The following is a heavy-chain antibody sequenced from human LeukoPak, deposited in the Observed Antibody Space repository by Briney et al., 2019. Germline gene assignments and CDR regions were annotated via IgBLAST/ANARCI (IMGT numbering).Heavy chain of an antibody. CDR2: FDPEDGET. CDR1: GYTLTELS. CDR3: ATSASGYSGYDYNY. Sequence: ASVKVSCKVSGYTLTELSMHWVRQAPGKGLEWRGGFDPEDGETIYAQKFQGRVTMTEDTSTDTAYMELSSLRSEDTAVYYCATSASGYSGYDYNYWGQGTLVTVSS. V-gene: IGHV1-24*01. J-gene: IGHJ4*02. D-gene: IGHD5-12*01.